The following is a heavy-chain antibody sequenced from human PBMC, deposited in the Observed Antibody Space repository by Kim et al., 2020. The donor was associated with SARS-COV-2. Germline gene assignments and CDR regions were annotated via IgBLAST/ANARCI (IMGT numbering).Heavy chain of an antibody. V-gene: IGHV3-7*01. CDR3: ARDLGLWFGELYSDY. D-gene: IGHD3-10*01. Sequence: DSVKGRFTISRDNAKNSLYLHMNSLRAEDTAVYYCARDLGLWFGELYSDYWGQGTLVTVSS. J-gene: IGHJ4*02.